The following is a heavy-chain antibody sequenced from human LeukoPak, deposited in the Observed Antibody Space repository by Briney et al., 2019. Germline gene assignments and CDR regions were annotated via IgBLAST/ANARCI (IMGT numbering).Heavy chain of an antibody. J-gene: IGHJ4*02. CDR2: IYYSGST. Sequence: PSETLSLTCTVSGGSISSYYWSWIRQPPGKGLEWIGYIYYSGSTNYNPSLKSRVTISVDTSKNQFSLKLSSVTAADTAVYYCARVDIVATMGFDYWGREPWSPSPQ. V-gene: IGHV4-59*01. CDR1: GGSISSYY. D-gene: IGHD5-12*01. CDR3: ARVDIVATMGFDY.